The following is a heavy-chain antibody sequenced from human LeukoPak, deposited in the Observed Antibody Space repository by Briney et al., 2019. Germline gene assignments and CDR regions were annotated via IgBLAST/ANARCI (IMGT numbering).Heavy chain of an antibody. CDR1: GFTFSTYS. D-gene: IGHD5-12*01. CDR3: VRGPRYSGYDYFDY. J-gene: IGHJ4*02. CDR2: ISSSLSTI. V-gene: IGHV3-48*01. Sequence: GGSLRLSCAASGFTFSTYSMNCVRQAPGKGLEWVSYISSSLSTIYYADSVKGRFTISRDNAKNSLYLQMSSLRREDTAVYFCVRGPRYSGYDYFDYWGQGTLVTVSS.